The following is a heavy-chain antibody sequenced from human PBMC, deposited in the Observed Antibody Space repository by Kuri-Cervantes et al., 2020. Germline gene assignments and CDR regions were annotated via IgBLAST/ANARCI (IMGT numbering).Heavy chain of an antibody. CDR2: IYTSGST. CDR3: ACITMIVENALDI. Sequence: ESLKISCAVYGGSFSGYYWSWLRQPPGKGLEWIGRIYTSGSTNYNPSLKSRVTMSVDTSKNQFSLKLGSVTAQDTALYYCACITMIVENALDIWGQGTMVTVSS. CDR1: GGSFSGYY. D-gene: IGHD3-22*01. V-gene: IGHV4-59*10. J-gene: IGHJ3*02.